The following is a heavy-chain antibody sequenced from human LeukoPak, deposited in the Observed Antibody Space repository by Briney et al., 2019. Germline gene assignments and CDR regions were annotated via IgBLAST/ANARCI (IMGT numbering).Heavy chain of an antibody. CDR3: ARHGGYSSPYLH. V-gene: IGHV4-59*08. D-gene: IGHD6-13*01. CDR1: GGSISNYY. CDR2: IYYSGTT. Sequence: ASETLSLTCTVSGGSISNYYWSWIRQPPGKGLECIGYIYYSGTTNYNPSLKSRVTISVDTSKNQFPLKLSSVTAADTAVYYCARHGGYSSPYLHWGQGTLVTVSS. J-gene: IGHJ4*02.